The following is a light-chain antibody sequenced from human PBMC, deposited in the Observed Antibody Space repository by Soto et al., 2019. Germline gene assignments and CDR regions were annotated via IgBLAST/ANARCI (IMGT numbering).Light chain of an antibody. Sequence: DIQMTQSPSSLSASVGDRVTITCRASQSISSYLNWYQQKPGKAPKLLIYAASSLQSGVPSRFSGSGSGTDLALTISSLQPEDFATYYCQQSYSTPPWTFGQGTKVDIK. CDR3: QQSYSTPPWT. CDR2: AAS. J-gene: IGKJ1*01. V-gene: IGKV1-39*01. CDR1: QSISSY.